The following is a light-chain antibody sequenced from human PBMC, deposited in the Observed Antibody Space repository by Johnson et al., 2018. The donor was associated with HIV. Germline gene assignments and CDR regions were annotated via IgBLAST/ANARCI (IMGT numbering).Light chain of an antibody. CDR1: SSNIGNNY. CDR2: ENN. J-gene: IGLJ1*01. Sequence: QSVLTQPPSVSAAPGQKVTISCSGSSSNIGNNYVSWYQQLPGTAPKLLIYENNKRPSGIPDRFSGSKSGTSATLGITGLQTGYEADYYCGTWDSSLSAFNYVFGTGTKVTVL. CDR3: GTWDSSLSAFNYV. V-gene: IGLV1-51*02.